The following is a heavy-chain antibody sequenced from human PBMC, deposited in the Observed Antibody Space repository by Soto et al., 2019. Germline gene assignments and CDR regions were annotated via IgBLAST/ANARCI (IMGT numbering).Heavy chain of an antibody. J-gene: IGHJ4*02. CDR1: GYTFTSYG. CDR2: INPGNGNT. V-gene: IGHV1-3*01. CDR3: ARGGYLDSSNYLDY. D-gene: IGHD3-22*01. Sequence: ASVKVSYKASGYTFTSYGINWVRQAPGRGLEWMGWINPGNGNTKYSQQFQGRVIIDRDTSASTAYMELSSLRSEDTAVYYCARGGYLDSSNYLDYWGLGTLVTVSS.